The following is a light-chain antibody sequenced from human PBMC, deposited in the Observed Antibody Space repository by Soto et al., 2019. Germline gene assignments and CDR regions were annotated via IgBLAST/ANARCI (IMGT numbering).Light chain of an antibody. CDR1: QTVSSY. CDR3: QQYGTSTIT. J-gene: IGKJ5*01. CDR2: GAS. V-gene: IGKV3-20*01. Sequence: ESVLTQSPGTLSLSPGERATLSCRASQTVSSYLTWYQQRPGQAPRLLIYGASKSATGLPDRFSCSGSGTEFTLPITTPALEPLGLYYCQQYGTSTITFGKGPRLAIQ.